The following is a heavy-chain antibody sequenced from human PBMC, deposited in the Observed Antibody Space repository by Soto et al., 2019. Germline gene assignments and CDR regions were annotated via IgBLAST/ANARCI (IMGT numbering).Heavy chain of an antibody. D-gene: IGHD2-21*02. CDR1: GFSLDTGGVG. CDR3: VHSRCGGDCPQSYPSHWYYGVAV. J-gene: IGHJ6*02. Sequence: QITLKESGPTLVKPTQTLTLTCTFSGFSLDTGGVGVGWIRQAPGKAPEWIIHIYWDGGKRYNPSLKSRLTITKDTSKNQVVLTMTNMDPVDTATYYCVHSRCGGDCPQSYPSHWYYGVAVCGQGTTVTVSS. V-gene: IGHV2-5*02. CDR2: IYWDGGK.